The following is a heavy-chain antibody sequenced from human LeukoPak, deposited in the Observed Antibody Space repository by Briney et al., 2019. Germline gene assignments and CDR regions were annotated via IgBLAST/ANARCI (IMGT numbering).Heavy chain of an antibody. D-gene: IGHD6-6*01. J-gene: IGHJ4*02. CDR1: GGSISSGSYY. V-gene: IGHV4-61*02. CDR3: ARPSRGAARQFDY. Sequence: PSETLSLTCTVSGGSISSGSYYWSWIRQPAGKGLEWIGRIYTSGSTNYNPSLKSRVTISVDTSKNQFSLKLSSVTAADTAVYYCARPSRGAARQFDYWGQGTLVTVSS. CDR2: IYTSGST.